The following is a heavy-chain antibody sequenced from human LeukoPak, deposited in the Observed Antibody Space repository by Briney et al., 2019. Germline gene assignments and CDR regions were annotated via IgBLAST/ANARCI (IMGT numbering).Heavy chain of an antibody. CDR2: ITNDASRT. J-gene: IGHJ3*02. CDR3: ARDCRDGYNKRPNDAFDI. CDR1: GFTFSNYW. D-gene: IGHD5-24*01. V-gene: IGHV3-74*01. Sequence: GGSLRLSCAASGFTFSNYWMHWVRHVPGKGLGGVSRITNDASRTSYADSVKGRFTISRNNAKNTLYLQMNSLRAEDTAVYYCARDCRDGYNKRPNDAFDIWGQGTMVTVSS.